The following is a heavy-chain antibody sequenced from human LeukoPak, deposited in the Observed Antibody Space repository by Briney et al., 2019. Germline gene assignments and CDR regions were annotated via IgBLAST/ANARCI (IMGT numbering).Heavy chain of an antibody. CDR3: ARGGIAAQRRAVFDI. CDR2: ISSSSSYI. D-gene: IGHD6-13*01. CDR1: GFTFSSYS. V-gene: IGHV3-21*01. Sequence: PGGSLRLSCAASGFTFSSYSMNWVRQAPGKGLEWVSSISSSSSYIYYAESVKGRFTISRDNAKNSLYLQLSSLRAEDTAVYYCARGGIAAQRRAVFDIWGQGTMVTVSS. J-gene: IGHJ3*02.